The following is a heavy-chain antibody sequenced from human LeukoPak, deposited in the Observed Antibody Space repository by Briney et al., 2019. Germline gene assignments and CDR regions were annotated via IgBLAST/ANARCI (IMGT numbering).Heavy chain of an antibody. D-gene: IGHD6-13*01. CDR3: ARIYPPASSSWYYFDY. CDR2: IYSGGST. V-gene: IGHV3-53*01. Sequence: GRSLRLSCAASGFTVSSDYMSWVRQAPGKGLEWVSVIYSGGSTSYADSVKGRFTISRDDSKNTLYLHMDSLRADDTAVYYCARIYPPASSSWYYFDYWGQGTLVTVSS. CDR1: GFTVSSDY. J-gene: IGHJ4*02.